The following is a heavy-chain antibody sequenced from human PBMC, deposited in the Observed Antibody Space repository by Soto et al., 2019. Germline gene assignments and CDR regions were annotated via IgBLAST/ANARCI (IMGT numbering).Heavy chain of an antibody. CDR3: ARWDSSSWPYYYYYGMDV. V-gene: IGHV1-8*01. Sequence: QVQLVQSGAEVKKPGASVKVPCKASGYTFTSYDINWVRQATGQGLEWMGWMNPNSGNTGYAQKFQGRVTMTRNTSISTAYMELSSLRSEDTAVYYCARWDSSSWPYYYYYGMDVWGQGTTVTVSS. CDR1: GYTFTSYD. CDR2: MNPNSGNT. D-gene: IGHD6-13*01. J-gene: IGHJ6*02.